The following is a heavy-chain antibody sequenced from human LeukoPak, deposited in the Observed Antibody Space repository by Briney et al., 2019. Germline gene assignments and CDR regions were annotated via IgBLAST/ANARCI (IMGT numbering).Heavy chain of an antibody. CDR3: AKDDSIWFGESLDY. Sequence: GGSLRLSCAASGFTFSSYAMSWVRQAPGKGLEWVSAISGSGGSTYYADSGKGRFTISRDNSKNTLYLQMNSLRAEDTAVYYCAKDDSIWFGESLDYWGQGTLVTVSS. CDR1: GFTFSSYA. V-gene: IGHV3-23*01. CDR2: ISGSGGST. J-gene: IGHJ4*02. D-gene: IGHD3-10*01.